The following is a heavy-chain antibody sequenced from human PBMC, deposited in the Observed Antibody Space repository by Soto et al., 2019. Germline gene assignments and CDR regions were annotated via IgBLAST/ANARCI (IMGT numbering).Heavy chain of an antibody. Sequence: ASVKVSCKTSGYSFTAYGTSWVRQAPGQGLEWMGWISCYNGKTKYAQKVQGRVTMTTDTSTSTAYMEVRSLRSDDTAIYYCARDAPPPELRFLEWHNYDYNGMDGWGQGTTVTVSS. V-gene: IGHV1-18*01. CDR2: ISCYNGKT. CDR1: GYSFTAYG. CDR3: ARDAPPPELRFLEWHNYDYNGMDG. D-gene: IGHD3-3*01. J-gene: IGHJ6*02.